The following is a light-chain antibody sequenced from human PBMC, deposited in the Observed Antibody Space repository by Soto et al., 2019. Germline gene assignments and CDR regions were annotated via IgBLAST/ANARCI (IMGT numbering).Light chain of an antibody. V-gene: IGKV1-39*01. CDR3: RQRYNSSTN. CDR2: GAS. J-gene: IGKJ3*01. CDR1: QRISSH. Sequence: PLSLSPSSLSASVGDRVAITCRASQRISSHLNWYQQKPGKAPILLIYGASTLQSGVPSRFSGSGFGTDFTLTIIRRLPDEVAADYCRQRYNSSTNFGPGTKVDIK.